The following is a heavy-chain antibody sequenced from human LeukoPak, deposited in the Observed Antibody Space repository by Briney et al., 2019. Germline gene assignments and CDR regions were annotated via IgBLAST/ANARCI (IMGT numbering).Heavy chain of an antibody. J-gene: IGHJ5*02. V-gene: IGHV1-69*01. Sequence: ASVKVSCKASGGTFSSYAISWVRQAPGQGLEWMGGNIPIFGTANYAQKFQGRVTITADESTSTAYMELSSLRSEDTAVYYCARVKSGDDILTGYYTSQYNWFDPWGQGTLVTVSS. CDR1: GGTFSSYA. D-gene: IGHD3-9*01. CDR3: ARVKSGDDILTGYYTSQYNWFDP. CDR2: NIPIFGTA.